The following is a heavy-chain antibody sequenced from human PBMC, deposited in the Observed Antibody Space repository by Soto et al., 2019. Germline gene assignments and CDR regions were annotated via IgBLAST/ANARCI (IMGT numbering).Heavy chain of an antibody. D-gene: IGHD3-22*01. CDR1: GYSFTNYW. Sequence: GESLKISCKGYGYSFTNYWIGWVRQMPGKGLEWMGTIYPGDSDIRYSPSFQGQVTISADKSIRTAYLQWSSLKASDTAMYYCAVYYDSSGHYREYFQQWGQGTLVTVSS. J-gene: IGHJ1*01. CDR3: AVYYDSSGHYREYFQQ. CDR2: IYPGDSDI. V-gene: IGHV5-51*01.